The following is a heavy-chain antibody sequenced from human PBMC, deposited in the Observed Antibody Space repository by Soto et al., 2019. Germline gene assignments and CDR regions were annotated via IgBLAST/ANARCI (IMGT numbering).Heavy chain of an antibody. CDR1: GYSFTSYW. J-gene: IGHJ6*02. V-gene: IGHV5-10-1*01. D-gene: IGHD3-9*01. CDR3: ACLGGGILTGYHNFQGPYYYYGMDV. Sequence: PGESLKISCKGSGYSFTSYWISWVRQMPGKGLEWMGRIDPSDSYTNYSPSFQGHVTISADKSISTAYLQWSSLKASDTAMYYCACLGGGILTGYHNFQGPYYYYGMDVWGQGTTVTVSS. CDR2: IDPSDSYT.